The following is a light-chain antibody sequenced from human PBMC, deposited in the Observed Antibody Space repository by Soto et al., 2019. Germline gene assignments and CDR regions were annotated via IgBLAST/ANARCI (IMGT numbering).Light chain of an antibody. CDR1: QSVSSN. J-gene: IGKJ1*01. CDR3: QQYNNWPQT. Sequence: IVLTQSPATLSLSPGERATLSCMASQSVSSNLAWYKQKPGQAPRLLSYGASTRATGIPARVSGSGSGTEFTLTISSLKSEDFAVYYCQQYNNWPQTFGQGTKVDIK. V-gene: IGKV3-15*01. CDR2: GAS.